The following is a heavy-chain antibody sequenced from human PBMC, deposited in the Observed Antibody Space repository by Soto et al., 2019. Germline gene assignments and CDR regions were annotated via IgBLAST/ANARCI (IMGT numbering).Heavy chain of an antibody. D-gene: IGHD3-9*01. V-gene: IGHV1-8*01. CDR3: ARGRSYYDILTGQRYYYYGMDV. CDR1: GYTCTSYD. Sequence: ASVKVSCKASGYTCTSYDINWVRQATGQGLEWMGWMNPNSGNTGYAQKFQGRVTMTRNTSISTAYMELSSLRSEDTAVYYCARGRSYYDILTGQRYYYYGMDVWGQGTTVTVSS. J-gene: IGHJ6*02. CDR2: MNPNSGNT.